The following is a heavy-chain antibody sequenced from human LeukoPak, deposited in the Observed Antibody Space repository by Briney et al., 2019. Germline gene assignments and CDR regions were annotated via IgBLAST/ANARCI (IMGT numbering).Heavy chain of an antibody. Sequence: GGSLRLSCAASGFTFSSYEMNWVRQAPGKGLEWVSYISSSGSTIYYADSVKGRFTISRDNAKNTLYLQMNSLRAEDTAVYYCAKGPLPRIDCWGQGTLVTVSS. CDR1: GFTFSSYE. V-gene: IGHV3-48*03. CDR2: ISSSGSTI. J-gene: IGHJ4*02. CDR3: AKGPLPRIDC.